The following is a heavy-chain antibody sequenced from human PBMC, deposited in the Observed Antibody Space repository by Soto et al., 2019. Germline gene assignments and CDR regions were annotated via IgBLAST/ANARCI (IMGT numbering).Heavy chain of an antibody. D-gene: IGHD1-26*01. CDR1: GYSFTSLD. Sequence: QVQLVQSGAEVREPXASVKVSCKASGYSFTSLDINWVRQTAGQGLEWMGWMQPSTGRTGYAQKFQGRVTMTRDTSINTAYMELTTLTSDDTAFYYCARGVSAGVDYWGQGTLVTVSS. CDR3: ARGVSAGVDY. V-gene: IGHV1-8*01. J-gene: IGHJ4*02. CDR2: MQPSTGRT.